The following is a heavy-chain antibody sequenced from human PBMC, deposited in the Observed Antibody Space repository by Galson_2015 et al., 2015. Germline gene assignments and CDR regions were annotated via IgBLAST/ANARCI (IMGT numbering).Heavy chain of an antibody. D-gene: IGHD2-2*01. CDR3: ARDRCTSTSCFLDF. CDR2: IKQVGSEK. Sequence: SLRLSCAVSGFTFNNYWMTWVRQTPGKGLGWVATIKQVGSEKYYVDSVKGRFTIPRDNAKNSLFLQMSSLRPEDTAVYYCARDRCTSTSCFLDFWGQGALVTVSS. V-gene: IGHV3-7*03. J-gene: IGHJ4*02. CDR1: GFTFNNYW.